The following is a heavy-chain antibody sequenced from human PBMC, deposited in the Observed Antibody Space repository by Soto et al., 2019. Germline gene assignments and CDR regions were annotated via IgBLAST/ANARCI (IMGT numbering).Heavy chain of an antibody. Sequence: QVQLVQSGAEVKKPGSSVNVSCKASGGTFSSYAISWVRQAPGQGLEWMGGIIPIFGTANYAQKFQGRVTITADESTSTAYMALSRLRSEDTAVYYCAGDPRGYVGFDYWGQGTLVTFSS. CDR1: GGTFSSYA. CDR2: IIPIFGTA. V-gene: IGHV1-69*01. CDR3: AGDPRGYVGFDY. D-gene: IGHD5-18*01. J-gene: IGHJ4*02.